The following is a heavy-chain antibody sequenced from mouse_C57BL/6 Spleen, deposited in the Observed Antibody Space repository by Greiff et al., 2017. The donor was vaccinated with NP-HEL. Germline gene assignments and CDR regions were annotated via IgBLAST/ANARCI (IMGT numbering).Heavy chain of an antibody. CDR2: IYPRSGNP. J-gene: IGHJ2*01. V-gene: IGHV1-81*01. D-gene: IGHD1-1*01. Sequence: QVQLQQSGAELARPGASVKLSCKASGYTFTSYGISWVKQRTGQGLEWIGEIYPRSGNPYYNEKFKGKATLTADKSSSTAYMELRSLTSEYSAVYFWARCDYGSSYGYFDYWGQGTTLTVSS. CDR3: ARCDYGSSYGYFDY. CDR1: GYTFTSYG.